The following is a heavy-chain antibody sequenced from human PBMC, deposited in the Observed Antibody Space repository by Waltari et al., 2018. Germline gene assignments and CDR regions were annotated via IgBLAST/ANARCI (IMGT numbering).Heavy chain of an antibody. Sequence: QVQLQESGPGLVKPSETLSLTCTVSGGSISSYYWSWIRQPPGKGLEWIGYIYYSGSTNHNPSLKIRVTISVDTSKNQFSLKLSSVTAADTAVYYCSTTSEAPLWWIPSPYYYYYMDVWGKGTTVTVSS. CDR1: GGSISSYY. V-gene: IGHV4-59*01. J-gene: IGHJ6*03. D-gene: IGHD2-21*01. CDR3: STTSEAPLWWIPSPYYYYYMDV. CDR2: IYYSGST.